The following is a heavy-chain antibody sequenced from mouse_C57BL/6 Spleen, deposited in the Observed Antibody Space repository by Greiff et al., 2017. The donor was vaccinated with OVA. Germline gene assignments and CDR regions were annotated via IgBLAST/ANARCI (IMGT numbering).Heavy chain of an antibody. D-gene: IGHD2-4*01. J-gene: IGHJ3*01. CDR1: GFTFSSYG. Sequence: EVQVVESGGDLVKPGGSLKLSCAASGFTFSSYGMSWVRQTPDKRLEWVATISSGGRYTYYPDSVKGRFTISRDNAKNTLYLQMSSLKSEDTAMYYCARLYYDYASSWFAYWGQGTLVTVSA. CDR2: ISSGGRYT. CDR3: ARLYYDYASSWFAY. V-gene: IGHV5-6*01.